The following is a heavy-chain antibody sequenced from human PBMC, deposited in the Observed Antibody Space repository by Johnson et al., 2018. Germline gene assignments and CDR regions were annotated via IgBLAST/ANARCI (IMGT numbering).Heavy chain of an antibody. Sequence: EVQLVESGGGLVQPGRSLRLSCAASGFTFDVYAMHWVRQVPGKGLEWVSGISWDSGNIAYADSVKGRCTIPRDNAKNSVYLQMNSLGDEDTAVYYCARVGSGLYGMDVWGQGTTVTVSS. V-gene: IGHV3-9*01. D-gene: IGHD3-3*01. J-gene: IGHJ6*02. CDR1: GFTFDVYA. CDR2: ISWDSGNI. CDR3: ARVGSGLYGMDV.